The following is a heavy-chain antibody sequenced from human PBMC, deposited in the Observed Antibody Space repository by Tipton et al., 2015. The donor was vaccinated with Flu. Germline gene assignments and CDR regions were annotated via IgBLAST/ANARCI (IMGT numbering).Heavy chain of an antibody. CDR1: GYSIRSGYY. J-gene: IGHJ4*02. CDR2: IHQSGST. D-gene: IGHD2-2*01. Sequence: GLVKPSETLSLTCAVSGYSIRSGYYWDWIRQPPGKGLEWIGSIHQSGSTYYKPSLKSRVTISVDTSKNQFSLKLSSVTAADTAVYFCARDPSLGMPEYFDSWGQGTLVTVSS. V-gene: IGHV4-38-2*02. CDR3: ARDPSLGMPEYFDS.